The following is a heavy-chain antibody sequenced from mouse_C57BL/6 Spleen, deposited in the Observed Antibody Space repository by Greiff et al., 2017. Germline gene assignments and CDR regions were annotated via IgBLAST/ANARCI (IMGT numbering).Heavy chain of an antibody. Sequence: EVMLVESGGDLVKPGGSLKLSCAASGFTFSSYGMSWVRQTPDKRLEWVATISSGGSYTYYPDSVKGRFTISRDNAKNTLYLQMSSLKSEDTAMYYCARHGDGGAMDYWGQGTSVTVSS. CDR3: ARHGDGGAMDY. CDR2: ISSGGSYT. CDR1: GFTFSSYG. D-gene: IGHD3-3*01. J-gene: IGHJ4*01. V-gene: IGHV5-6*01.